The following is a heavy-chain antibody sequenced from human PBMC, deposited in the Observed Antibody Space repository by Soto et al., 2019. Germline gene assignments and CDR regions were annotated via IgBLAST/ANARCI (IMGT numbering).Heavy chain of an antibody. CDR3: AKKTTTFDP. V-gene: IGHV3-23*01. CDR2: ISGSGGST. CDR1: GFTFSTRA. J-gene: IGHJ5*02. D-gene: IGHD4-17*01. Sequence: EVQLLESGGDLVQPGGSLRLSCAASGFTFSTRAMSWVRQAPGRGLEWVSVISGSGGSTSYADSVKGRFIISRDNSKNMLYLQMNSRRAEDTAIYYCAKKTTTFDPWGQGTLVTVSS.